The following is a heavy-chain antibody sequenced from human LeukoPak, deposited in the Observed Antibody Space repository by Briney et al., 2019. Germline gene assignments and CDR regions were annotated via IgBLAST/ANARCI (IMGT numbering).Heavy chain of an antibody. V-gene: IGHV1-8*03. J-gene: IGHJ4*02. D-gene: IGHD6-19*01. CDR3: ARARLYSSGWPD. CDR1: GYTFTSYV. CDR2: MNPHSGNT. Sequence: ASVTVSCKTSGYTFTSYVIDLLRQATGQGLEWMGWMNPHSGNTGYAQKFQGRVTITRNTSISTAYMELSSLRSEDTAVYYCARARLYSSGWPDWGQGALVTVSS.